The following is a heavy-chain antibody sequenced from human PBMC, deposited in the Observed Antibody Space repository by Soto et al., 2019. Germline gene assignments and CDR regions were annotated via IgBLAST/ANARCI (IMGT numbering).Heavy chain of an antibody. V-gene: IGHV1-8*01. CDR1: GYTFTSYD. CDR2: MNPNSGNT. J-gene: IGHJ6*02. D-gene: IGHD3-3*01. CDR3: AGAYYDFWSGYPNAYYYYYYGMDV. Sequence: SVKVSCKSFGYTFTSYDINWVRQATGQGLEWMGWMNPNSGNTGYAQKFQGRVTMTRNTSISTAYMELSSLRSEDTAVYYCAGAYYDFWSGYPNAYYYYYYGMDVWGQGTTVTVSS.